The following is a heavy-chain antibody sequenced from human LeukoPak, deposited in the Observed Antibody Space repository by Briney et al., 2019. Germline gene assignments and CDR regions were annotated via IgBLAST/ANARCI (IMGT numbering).Heavy chain of an antibody. CDR2: ISAYNGNT. V-gene: IGHV1-18*01. CDR3: ARPRTYYDSWSGYPPSDY. D-gene: IGHD3-3*01. J-gene: IGHJ4*02. CDR1: GYTFTSYG. Sequence: ASVKVSCKASGYTFTSYGISWVRQAPGQGLEWMGWISAYNGNTNYGEKLQGRVTMTTDTSTSTAYMELRSLRSDDTAVYYCARPRTYYDSWSGYPPSDYWGQGTLVTVSS.